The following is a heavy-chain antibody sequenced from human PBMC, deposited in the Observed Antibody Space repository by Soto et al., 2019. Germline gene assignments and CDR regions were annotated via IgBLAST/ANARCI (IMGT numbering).Heavy chain of an antibody. J-gene: IGHJ4*02. V-gene: IGHV3-21*01. Sequence: EVQLVESGGGLVKPGGSLRLSCAASGFTFSSYSMNWVRQAPGKGLEWVSSISSSSSYIYYADSVKGRFTISRDNAKNSLDLQMNSLRAEDTAVYYCARDWQQLVPSHFDYWGQGTLVTVSS. CDR3: ARDWQQLVPSHFDY. CDR2: ISSSSSYI. D-gene: IGHD6-13*01. CDR1: GFTFSSYS.